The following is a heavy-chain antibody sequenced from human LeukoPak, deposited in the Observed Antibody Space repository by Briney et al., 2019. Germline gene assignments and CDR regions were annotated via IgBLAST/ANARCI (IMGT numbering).Heavy chain of an antibody. D-gene: IGHD6-19*01. CDR2: INHSGNT. J-gene: IGHJ4*02. CDR3: ATCKEGCFDY. V-gene: IGHV4-34*01. Sequence: SETLSLTSAVYGGSFCGYYWSCIRQPPGKGLERIGEINHSGNTNYNPSLTRRVTISVDTSKNQFSLKLSSVTAADTAVYYFATCKEGCFDYWGQGTLVTVSS. CDR1: GGSFCGYY.